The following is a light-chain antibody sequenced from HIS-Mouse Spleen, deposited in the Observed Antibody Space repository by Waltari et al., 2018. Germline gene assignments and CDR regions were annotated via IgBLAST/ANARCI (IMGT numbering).Light chain of an antibody. CDR2: RNN. CDR1: SSNIGSNY. V-gene: IGLV1-47*01. CDR3: AAWDDSLSGHVV. J-gene: IGLJ2*01. Sequence: QSVLTQPSSASGTPGQRVTISCSGSSSNIGSNYVYWYQQLPGTAPKLLIYRNNQRPSGVPDRFSGSKSGISASLAISGLRSEDEADYYCAAWDDSLSGHVVFGGGTKLTVL.